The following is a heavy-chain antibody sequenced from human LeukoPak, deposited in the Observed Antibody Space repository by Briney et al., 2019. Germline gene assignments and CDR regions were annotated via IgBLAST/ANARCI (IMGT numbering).Heavy chain of an antibody. Sequence: GGSLRLSCAASGFTFSSYSMNWVRQAPGKGLEWVSSISSTSSYIYYADSVKSRFTISRDNAKNSLYLQMNSLRAEDTAVYYCASFNQYSSGSWDYWGQGTLVTVSS. J-gene: IGHJ4*02. V-gene: IGHV3-21*01. CDR3: ASFNQYSSGSWDY. CDR2: ISSTSSYI. CDR1: GFTFSSYS. D-gene: IGHD6-19*01.